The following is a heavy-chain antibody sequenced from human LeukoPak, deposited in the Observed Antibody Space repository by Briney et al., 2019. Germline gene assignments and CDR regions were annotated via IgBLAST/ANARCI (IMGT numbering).Heavy chain of an antibody. Sequence: GASVKVSCKASGYTFTSYGISWVRQAPGQGLEWMGWISAYNGNTNYAQKLQGRVTMTTDTSTSTAYMELRSLRSDDTAVYYCARGVATSPTSPYYYYMDVWGKGTTVTISS. J-gene: IGHJ6*03. CDR3: ARGVATSPTSPYYYYMDV. CDR2: ISAYNGNT. V-gene: IGHV1-18*01. D-gene: IGHD5-12*01. CDR1: GYTFTSYG.